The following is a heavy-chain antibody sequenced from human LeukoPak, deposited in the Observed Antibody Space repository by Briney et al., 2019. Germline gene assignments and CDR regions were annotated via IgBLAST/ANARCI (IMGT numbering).Heavy chain of an antibody. J-gene: IGHJ3*02. D-gene: IGHD6-19*01. CDR1: GYTFTSYY. CDR2: INPSGGST. V-gene: IGHV1-46*01. Sequence: ASVKVSRKASGYTFTSYYMHWVRQAPGQGLEWMGIINPSGGSTSYAQKFQGRVTMTRDTSTSTVYMELSSLRSEDTAVYYCARVDQQWGAFDIWGQGTMVTVSS. CDR3: ARVDQQWGAFDI.